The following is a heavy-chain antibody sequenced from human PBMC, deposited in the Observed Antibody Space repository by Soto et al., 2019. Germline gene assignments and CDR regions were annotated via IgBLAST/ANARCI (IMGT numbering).Heavy chain of an antibody. V-gene: IGHV3-48*02. CDR3: ASRFFLECSNDAFDI. D-gene: IGHD3-3*01. Sequence: EVQLVESGGGLVQPGGSLRLSCAASGFTFSSYSMNWVRQAPGKGLEWVSYISSSSSTIYYADSVKGRFTISRDNAKNSLYLQMNSLRDEDTAVYYCASRFFLECSNDAFDIWGQGTMVTVSS. J-gene: IGHJ3*02. CDR2: ISSSSSTI. CDR1: GFTFSSYS.